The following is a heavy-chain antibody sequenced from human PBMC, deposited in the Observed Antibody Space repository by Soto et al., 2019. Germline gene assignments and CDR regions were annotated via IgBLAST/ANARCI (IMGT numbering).Heavy chain of an antibody. V-gene: IGHV1-69*06. D-gene: IGHD6-6*01. CDR1: GGTFSSYA. Sequence: QVQLVQSGAEVKKPGSSVKVSCKASGGTFSSYAISWVRQAPGQGLEWMGGIIPIFGTANYAQKFQGRVTITADKSTSIAYMELSSLRSEDTAVYYCASHEYSSSELDSSGQTWGQGTLVTVSS. J-gene: IGHJ4*02. CDR2: IIPIFGTA. CDR3: ASHEYSSSELDSSGQT.